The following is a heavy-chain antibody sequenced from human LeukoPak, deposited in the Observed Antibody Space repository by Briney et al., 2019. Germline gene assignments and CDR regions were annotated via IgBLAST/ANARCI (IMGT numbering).Heavy chain of an antibody. D-gene: IGHD1-26*01. J-gene: IGHJ2*01. CDR2: IYHSGST. V-gene: IGHV4-38-2*02. Sequence: SETLSLTCTVSGYSISSGYYWGWIRQPPGKGLEWIGSIYHSGSTYYNPSLKSRVTISVDTSKNQFSLKLSSVTAADTAVYYCARVRVGALSCYFDLWGRGTLVTVSS. CDR1: GYSISSGYY. CDR3: ARVRVGALSCYFDL.